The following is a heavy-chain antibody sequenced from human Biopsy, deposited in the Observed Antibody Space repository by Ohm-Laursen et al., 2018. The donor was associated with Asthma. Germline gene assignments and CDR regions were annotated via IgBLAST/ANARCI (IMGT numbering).Heavy chain of an antibody. CDR1: RDIFSSYG. CDR2: IIPISLTP. D-gene: IGHD3-22*01. V-gene: IGHV1-69*01. Sequence: GSSVKVSCKGSRDIFSSYGFSWVRQAPGRGLEWMGGIIPISLTPSYARRFRGRVTISADEYTRTAYMELSSLRSEDTAVYYCARDPSYFDPSVEGWHLWGQGTMVTVSS. CDR3: ARDPSYFDPSVEGWHL. J-gene: IGHJ3*01.